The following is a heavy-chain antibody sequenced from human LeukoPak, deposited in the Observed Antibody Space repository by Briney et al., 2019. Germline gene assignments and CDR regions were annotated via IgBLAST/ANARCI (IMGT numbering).Heavy chain of an antibody. J-gene: IGHJ5*02. V-gene: IGHV3-48*01. CDR3: ARRINFYGSGSYRNGFYP. CDR2: ISSSSSTI. D-gene: IGHD3-10*01. Sequence: GGSMRLSCAASGFTFSSYSMNWVRQAPGKGLEWVSYISSSSSTIYYADSVKGRFTISRDNAKNSLYLQMNSLRAEDTAVYYCARRINFYGSGSYRNGFYPWGQGTLDTVSS. CDR1: GFTFSSYS.